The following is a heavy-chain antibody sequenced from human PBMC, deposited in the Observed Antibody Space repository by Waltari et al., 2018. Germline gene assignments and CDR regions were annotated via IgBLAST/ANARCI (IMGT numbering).Heavy chain of an antibody. CDR2: INPNSGGT. CDR1: GYTFTAYY. J-gene: IGHJ4*02. V-gene: IGHV1-2*06. Sequence: QVQLVQSGAEVKKPGASVKVSCKASGYTFTAYYLHWLRQPPGQGLEWMGRINPNSGGTNYAQKFQGRVTMTRDTSISTAYMQLSRLRSDDTAVYYCARAECSGGSCYYSFDYWGQGTLVTVSS. D-gene: IGHD2-15*01. CDR3: ARAECSGGSCYYSFDY.